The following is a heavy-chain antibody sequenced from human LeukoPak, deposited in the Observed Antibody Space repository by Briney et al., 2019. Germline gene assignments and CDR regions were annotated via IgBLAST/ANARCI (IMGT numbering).Heavy chain of an antibody. V-gene: IGHV3-21*01. J-gene: IGHJ4*02. CDR3: ARPRKISGELSVRY. Sequence: SGGSLRLSCAASGFTFSSYWMSWVRQAPGKGLEWVSSISSSSSYIYYADSVKGRFTISRDNAKNSLYLQMNSLRAEDTAVYYCARPRKISGELSVRYWGQGTLVTVSS. D-gene: IGHD3-16*02. CDR2: ISSSSSYI. CDR1: GFTFSSYW.